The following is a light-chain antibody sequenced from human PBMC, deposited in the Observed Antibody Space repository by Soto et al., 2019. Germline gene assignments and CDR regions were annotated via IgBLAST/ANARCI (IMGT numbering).Light chain of an antibody. CDR3: FSKISGFVYG. J-gene: IGLJ1*01. CDR2: DVN. V-gene: IGLV2-14*01. CDR1: NTDLGVYGY. Sequence: QSVLAQPASVSGSFGQSITISCSGPNTDLGVYGYVSWYQHHPGKAPKLLIYDVNNRPSGISDRFSGSKSGDTASLTISGLQAEDEDDYFCFSKISGFVYGFGTGTQVTVL.